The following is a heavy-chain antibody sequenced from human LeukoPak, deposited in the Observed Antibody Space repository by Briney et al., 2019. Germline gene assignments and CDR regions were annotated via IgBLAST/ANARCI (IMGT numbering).Heavy chain of an antibody. CDR2: IDQDGSEK. Sequence: GGSLRLSCAASGVIFNQYWMSWVRQAPGRGLEWVANIDQDGSEKHYVDSVKGRFTISRDNARNSLYLQMNSLRAEDTAVYYCARGRFSYDNTGYSSFYYWGQGTLVTVSS. CDR1: GVIFNQYW. CDR3: ARGRFSYDNTGYSSFYY. J-gene: IGHJ4*02. V-gene: IGHV3-7*01. D-gene: IGHD3-22*01.